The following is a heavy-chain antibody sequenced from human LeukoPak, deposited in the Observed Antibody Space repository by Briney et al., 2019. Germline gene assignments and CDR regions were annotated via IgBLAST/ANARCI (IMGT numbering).Heavy chain of an antibody. CDR1: GFTFSDYY. V-gene: IGHV3-11*01. J-gene: IGHJ5*02. Sequence: GGSLRLSCAASGFTFSDYYMSWIRQAPGKGLEWVSYISSSGSTIYYADSVKARFTISRHNAKNSLYLQMNSLRAEDTDVYYCAREITVTTNWFDPWGKGTLVTVSS. CDR3: AREITVTTNWFDP. D-gene: IGHD4-17*01. CDR2: ISSSGSTI.